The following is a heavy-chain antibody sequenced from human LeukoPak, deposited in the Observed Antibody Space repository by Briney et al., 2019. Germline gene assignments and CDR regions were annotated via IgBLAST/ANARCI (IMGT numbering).Heavy chain of an antibody. Sequence: SVKVSCKASGGTFSSYAISWVRQAPGQGLEWMGGIIPIFGTANYAQKFQGRVTITADESTSTAYMELSSLRSEDTAVYYYASLPARYCSSTSCYDFDYWGQGTLVTVSS. CDR2: IIPIFGTA. J-gene: IGHJ4*02. CDR3: ASLPARYCSSTSCYDFDY. D-gene: IGHD2-2*01. CDR1: GGTFSSYA. V-gene: IGHV1-69*13.